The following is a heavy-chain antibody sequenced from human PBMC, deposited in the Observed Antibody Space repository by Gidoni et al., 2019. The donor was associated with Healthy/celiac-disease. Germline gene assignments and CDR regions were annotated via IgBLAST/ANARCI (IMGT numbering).Heavy chain of an antibody. Sequence: QLQLVQSGAEVKKPGSSVKVSCKASGHPFTACATGGVRKAPGRGLEWMGGIIPIFGTANYAQKFQGRVTITADESTSTAYMELSSLRSEDTAVYYCARSLVAATPHVDTAMVSFDYWGQGTLVTVSS. D-gene: IGHD5-18*01. CDR1: GHPFTACA. CDR2: IIPIFGTA. J-gene: IGHJ4*02. CDR3: ARSLVAATPHVDTAMVSFDY. V-gene: IGHV1-69*01.